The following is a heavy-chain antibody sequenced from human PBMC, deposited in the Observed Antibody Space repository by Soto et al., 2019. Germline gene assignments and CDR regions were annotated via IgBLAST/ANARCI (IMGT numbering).Heavy chain of an antibody. V-gene: IGHV1-18*04. CDR1: GYTFTGYY. J-gene: IGHJ4*02. CDR3: ALTVEGSFDY. D-gene: IGHD4-17*01. CDR2: ISAYNGNT. Sequence: ASVKVSCKASGYTFTGYYMHWVRQAPGQGLEWMGWISAYNGNTNYAQKLQGRVTMTTDTSTSTAYMELRSLRSDDTAVYYCALTVEGSFDYWGQGTLVTVSS.